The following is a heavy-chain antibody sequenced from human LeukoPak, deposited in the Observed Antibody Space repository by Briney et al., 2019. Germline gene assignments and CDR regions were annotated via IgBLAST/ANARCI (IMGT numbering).Heavy chain of an antibody. CDR2: ISSSSSYI. CDR3: ARGGGSYPFDY. J-gene: IGHJ4*02. D-gene: IGHD1-26*01. CDR1: GFTFDDYA. Sequence: GRSLRLSCAASGFTFDDYAMHWVRQAPGKGLEWASSISSSSSYIYYADSVKGRFTISRENAKNSLYLQMNSLRAEDTAVYYCARGGGSYPFDYWGQGTLVTVSS. V-gene: IGHV3-21*01.